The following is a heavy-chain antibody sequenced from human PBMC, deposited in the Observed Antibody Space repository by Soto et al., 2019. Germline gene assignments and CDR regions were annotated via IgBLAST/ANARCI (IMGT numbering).Heavy chain of an antibody. CDR3: ARRDCGGDCYSLSYGMDA. CDR2: IYPGDSDT. Sequence: PGESLKISCKGSGYSFTSYWIGWVRQMPGKGLEWMGIIYPGDSDTRYSPSFQGQVTISADKSISTAYLQWSSLKASDTAMYYCARRDCGGDCYSLSYGMDAWGQGTTVTVSS. CDR1: GYSFTSYW. J-gene: IGHJ6*02. D-gene: IGHD2-21*02. V-gene: IGHV5-51*01.